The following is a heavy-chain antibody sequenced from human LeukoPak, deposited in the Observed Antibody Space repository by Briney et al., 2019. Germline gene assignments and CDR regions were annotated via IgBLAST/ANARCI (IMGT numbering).Heavy chain of an antibody. D-gene: IGHD1-26*01. CDR2: ISGGSDYI. CDR1: GFMFNGYS. CDR3: ARWGLGPSFDY. V-gene: IGHV3-21*01. Sequence: KAGGPLRLSCAASGFMFNGYSMTWVRQAPGKGLEWVSYISGGSDYIFYTDSVKGRFTISRDNAKKSLYLQLNSLRVEDTAVYYCARWGLGPSFDYWGQGTRVTVSS. J-gene: IGHJ4*02.